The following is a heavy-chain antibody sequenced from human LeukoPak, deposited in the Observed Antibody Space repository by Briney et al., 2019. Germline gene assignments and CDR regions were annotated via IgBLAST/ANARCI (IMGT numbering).Heavy chain of an antibody. CDR2: IYYSGST. J-gene: IGHJ4*02. Sequence: SETLSLTCTVSGGSISSSSYYRSWIRQPPGKGLEWIGYIYYSGSTNYNPSLKSRVTISIDTSKNQFSLKLNSVTAADTAVYYCARSEDGYNLDYWGQGTLAIVSS. CDR3: ARSEDGYNLDY. V-gene: IGHV4-61*01. D-gene: IGHD5-24*01. CDR1: GGSISSSSYY.